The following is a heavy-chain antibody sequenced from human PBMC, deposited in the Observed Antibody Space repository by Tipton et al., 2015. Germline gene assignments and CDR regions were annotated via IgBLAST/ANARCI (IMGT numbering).Heavy chain of an antibody. CDR3: ARDFPLFQCYGMVV. J-gene: IGHJ6*02. CDR2: IYYRGST. CDR1: GGSISSSSYY. Sequence: TLSLTCSVSGGSISSSSYYWDWIRHPPGKGLEWIGNIYYRGSTYYNPSLNSRVTISIDTSRNQFSLKLSSVTAADTAVYYCARDFPLFQCYGMVVWGQGTTFTVSS. D-gene: IGHD2/OR15-2a*01. V-gene: IGHV4-39*02.